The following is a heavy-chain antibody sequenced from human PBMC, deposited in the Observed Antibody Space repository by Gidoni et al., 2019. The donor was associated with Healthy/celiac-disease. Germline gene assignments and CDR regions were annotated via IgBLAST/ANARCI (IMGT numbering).Heavy chain of an antibody. CDR3: TRDQGRLLWFGELLSADY. Sequence: EVQLVESGGGLVKPGRSLRLSCTASGFTFGDYAMSWFRKAPGKGLEWVGFIRSKAYGGTTEYAASVKGRFTISRDDSKSIAYLQMNSLKTEDTAVYYCTRDQGRLLWFGELLSADYWGQGTLVTVSS. CDR2: IRSKAYGGTT. J-gene: IGHJ4*02. CDR1: GFTFGDYA. V-gene: IGHV3-49*05. D-gene: IGHD3-10*01.